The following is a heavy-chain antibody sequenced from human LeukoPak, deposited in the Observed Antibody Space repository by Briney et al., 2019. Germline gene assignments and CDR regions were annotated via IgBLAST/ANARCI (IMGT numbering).Heavy chain of an antibody. CDR1: GFTFSNYG. CDR3: AKDRGVDIVRYLDY. V-gene: IGHV3-30*02. Sequence: GGSLRLSCSASGFTFSNYGMHWVRQSPGKGLECVAFIRDDGSNKYYADSVKGRVTLSRDKSKVTLYLQMNRLRAADTAVSYCAKDRGVDIVRYLDYWGQGTLVTVSS. D-gene: IGHD2-2*03. J-gene: IGHJ4*02. CDR2: IRDDGSNK.